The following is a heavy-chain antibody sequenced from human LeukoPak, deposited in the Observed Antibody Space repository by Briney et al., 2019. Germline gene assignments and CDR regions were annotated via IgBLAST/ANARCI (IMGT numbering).Heavy chain of an antibody. CDR1: GFTFSSYG. V-gene: IGHV3-30*03. CDR2: ISYDGSNK. J-gene: IGHJ4*02. D-gene: IGHD3-10*01. CDR3: ARRGGDSGFDY. Sequence: GSLRLSCAASGFTFSSYGMHWVRQAPGKGLEWVAVISYDGSNKYYADSVKGRFTISRDNSKNTLYLQMNSLRPEDTALYYCARRGGDSGFDYWGQGALVTVSS.